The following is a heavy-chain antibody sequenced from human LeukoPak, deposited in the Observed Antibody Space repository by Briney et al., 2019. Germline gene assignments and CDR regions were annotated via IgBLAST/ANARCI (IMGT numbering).Heavy chain of an antibody. Sequence: GGSLRLSCAASGFTFRSHAMSWVRQAPGEGLEWVSGISGSGGSTYYADSVKGRFTISRDNSRNTLYLQMNSPRAEDTAVYYCAILPGYSSGWYEVNYWGRGTLVTVSS. CDR3: AILPGYSSGWYEVNY. D-gene: IGHD6-13*01. CDR2: ISGSGGST. J-gene: IGHJ4*02. V-gene: IGHV3-23*01. CDR1: GFTFRSHA.